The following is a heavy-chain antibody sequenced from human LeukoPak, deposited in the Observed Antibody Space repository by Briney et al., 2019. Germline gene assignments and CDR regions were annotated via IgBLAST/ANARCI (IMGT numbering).Heavy chain of an antibody. V-gene: IGHV1-69*05. CDR2: IIPIFGTA. CDR3: ARAGIAVAGTFGY. Sequence: GASVKVSCKASGGTFSSYAISWVRQAPGQGLEWMGGIIPIFGTANYAQKFQGRVTITTDESTSTAYMELRSLRSDDTAVYYCARAGIAVAGTFGYWGQGTLVTVSS. D-gene: IGHD6-19*01. J-gene: IGHJ4*02. CDR1: GGTFSSYA.